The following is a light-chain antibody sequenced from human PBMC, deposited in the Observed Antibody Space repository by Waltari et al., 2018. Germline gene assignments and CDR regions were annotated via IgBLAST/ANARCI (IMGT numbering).Light chain of an antibody. CDR3: QHSYTTPLT. J-gene: IGKJ3*01. CDR1: QSISSY. V-gene: IGKV1-39*01. Sequence: IQMTQSPSSLSASVGDRVTITCRASQSISSYLNWYQQRPGKAPKLLTSSASRLQSGVPSMFSGSGSGTDFTLTISSLQPEDIATYYCQHSYTTPLTFGPGSKVEIK. CDR2: SAS.